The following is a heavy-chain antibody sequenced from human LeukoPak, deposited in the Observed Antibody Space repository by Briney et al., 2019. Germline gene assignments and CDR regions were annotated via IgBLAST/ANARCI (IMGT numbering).Heavy chain of an antibody. V-gene: IGHV3-23*01. J-gene: IGHJ4*02. D-gene: IGHD2-15*01. CDR1: GFTFSNYA. Sequence: GGSLRLSCAASGFTFSNYAMTWVRQAPGKGLEWVSVISGSGGNTLYANSVKGRFSISRDNSKNTLYLQMNSLRAEDTAVYYCAKGVDSGGTCYSSIDSWGQGTLVTVSP. CDR3: AKGVDSGGTCYSSIDS. CDR2: ISGSGGNT.